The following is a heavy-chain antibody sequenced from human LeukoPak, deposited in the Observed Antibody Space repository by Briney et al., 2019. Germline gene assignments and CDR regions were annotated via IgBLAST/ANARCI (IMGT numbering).Heavy chain of an antibody. CDR2: LTGRGDSA. J-gene: IGHJ5*02. CDR3: AKRGNTISFFDP. Sequence: GGSLRLSCGAPGFTFSNYAMYWVRQAPGKGLEWVSGLTGRGDSAYYADSVKGRFTNSRDNSKNTLYLEMNSLRADDTAVYYCAKRGNTISFFDPWGQGTLVTVSS. CDR1: GFTFSNYA. V-gene: IGHV3-23*01. D-gene: IGHD5-24*01.